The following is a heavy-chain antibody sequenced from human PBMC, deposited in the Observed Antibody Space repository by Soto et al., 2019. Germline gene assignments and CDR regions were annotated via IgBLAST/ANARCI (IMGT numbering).Heavy chain of an antibody. CDR2: IYYSGST. J-gene: IGHJ5*02. V-gene: IGHV4-31*03. CDR1: GDSISSGGYY. Sequence: SETLSLTCTVSGDSISSGGYYWSWIRQHPGKGLEWIGYIYYSGSTYYNPSLKSRVTISVDTSKNQFSLKLSSVTAADTAVYFCARQAGYCSSTSCYGLWFDPWGQGTLVTVSS. D-gene: IGHD2-2*01. CDR3: ARQAGYCSSTSCYGLWFDP.